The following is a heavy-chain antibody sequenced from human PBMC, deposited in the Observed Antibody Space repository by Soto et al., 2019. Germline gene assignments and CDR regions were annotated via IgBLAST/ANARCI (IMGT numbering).Heavy chain of an antibody. V-gene: IGHV4-59*01. CDR1: GGSISSYY. J-gene: IGHJ4*02. CDR2: IYYSGST. Sequence: TSETLSLTCTVSGGSISSYYWSWIRQPPGKGLEWIGYIYYSGSTNYNPSLKSRVTISVDTSKNQFSLKLSSVTAADTAVYYCARSGGSGSSYFDYWGQGTLVTVSS. CDR3: ARSGGSGSSYFDY. D-gene: IGHD3-10*01.